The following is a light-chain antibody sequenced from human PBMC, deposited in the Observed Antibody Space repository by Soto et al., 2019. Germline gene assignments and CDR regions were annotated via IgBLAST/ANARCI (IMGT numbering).Light chain of an antibody. CDR3: QKYEGVPLT. CDR2: DAS. J-gene: IGKJ4*01. CDR1: QSISSC. V-gene: IGKV3-11*01. Sequence: EIVLTQSPAILSLSPGERATLSCRASQSISSCLAWYQQKPGQAPRLLVYDASNRATGIPARFSGSGSGTDFTLNISSLEPEDVASYYCQKYEGVPLTFGGGTKVDI.